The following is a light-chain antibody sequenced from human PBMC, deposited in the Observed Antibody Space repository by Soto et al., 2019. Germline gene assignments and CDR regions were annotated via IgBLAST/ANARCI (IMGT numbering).Light chain of an antibody. J-gene: IGKJ4*01. Sequence: IVLTHSPATLSLSPGERATLSCRASQSVGTYLAWYQQKPGQAPRLLIYDTSNRATGIPARFSGSGSGTDFTLTINIIEPEDFAVYYCQHRINWPLTFGGGTKVDIK. CDR2: DTS. CDR1: QSVGTY. V-gene: IGKV3-11*01. CDR3: QHRINWPLT.